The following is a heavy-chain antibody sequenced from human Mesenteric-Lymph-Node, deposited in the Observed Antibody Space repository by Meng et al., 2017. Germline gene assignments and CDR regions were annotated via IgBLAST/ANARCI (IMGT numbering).Heavy chain of an antibody. J-gene: IGHJ4*02. Sequence: QVQLQEAGPGLVKPSQTLFLTCTVSGGSISSGDYYWSWIRQPPGKGLEWIGYIYYSGSTYYNPSLKSLVTISVDTSKNQFSLKLSSVTAADTAVYYCARDRTTGRYFDYWGQGTLVTVSS. CDR3: ARDRTTGRYFDY. D-gene: IGHD4-11*01. V-gene: IGHV4-30-4*01. CDR1: GGSISSGDYY. CDR2: IYYSGST.